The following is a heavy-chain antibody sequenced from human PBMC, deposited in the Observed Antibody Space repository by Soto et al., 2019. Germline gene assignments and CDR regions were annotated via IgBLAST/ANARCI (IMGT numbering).Heavy chain of an antibody. V-gene: IGHV1-2*04. J-gene: IGHJ6*02. Sequence: VASVKVSCKASGYTFTGYYMHWVRQAPGQGLEWMGWINPNSGGTNYAQKFQGWVTMTRDTSISTAYMELSRLRSDDTAVYYCARDGYSSGWSDYYYYGMDVWGQGTTVTVSS. D-gene: IGHD6-19*01. CDR2: INPNSGGT. CDR3: ARDGYSSGWSDYYYYGMDV. CDR1: GYTFTGYY.